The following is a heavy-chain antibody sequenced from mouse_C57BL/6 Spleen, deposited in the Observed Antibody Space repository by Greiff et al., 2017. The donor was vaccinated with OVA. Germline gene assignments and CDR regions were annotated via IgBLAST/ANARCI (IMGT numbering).Heavy chain of an antibody. CDR3: ARGLLDA. J-gene: IGHJ2*01. Sequence: QVQLQQPGAELVKPGASVKLSCKASGYTFTSYWMPWVKQRPGQGLEWIGEIDPSDSYTNYNQKFKGKATLTVDTSSSTAYMQLSSLTSEDSAVYYCARGLLDAWGQGTTLTVSS. CDR1: GYTFTSYW. D-gene: IGHD1-1*01. V-gene: IGHV1-50*01. CDR2: IDPSDSYT.